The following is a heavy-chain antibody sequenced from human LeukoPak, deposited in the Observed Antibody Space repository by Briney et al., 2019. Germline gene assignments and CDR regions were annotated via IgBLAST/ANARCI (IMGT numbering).Heavy chain of an antibody. J-gene: IGHJ4*02. CDR1: GGSISSSSYY. D-gene: IGHD1-26*01. CDR3: ARQRGGSYNDY. CDR2: IYYSGST. V-gene: IGHV4-61*05. Sequence: ASETLSLTCTVSGGSISSSSYYWSWIRQPPGKGLEWIGYIYYSGSTNYNPSLKSRVTISVDTSKNQFSLKLSSVTAADTAVYYCARQRGGSYNDYWGQGTLVTVSS.